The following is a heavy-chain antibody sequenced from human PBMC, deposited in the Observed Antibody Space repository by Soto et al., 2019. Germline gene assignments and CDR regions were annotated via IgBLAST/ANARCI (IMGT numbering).Heavy chain of an antibody. CDR1: GGTFSSYA. J-gene: IGHJ6*02. CDR3: ARDLYNWNYVMVNYYYYGMDV. CDR2: IIPIFGTA. Sequence: QVQLVQSGAEVKKPGSSVKVSCKASGGTFSSYAISWVRQAPGQGLEWMGGIIPIFGTANYAQKFQGRVTITADESTSTAYMELSSLRSEDTAVYYCARDLYNWNYVMVNYYYYGMDVWGQGTTVTVSS. V-gene: IGHV1-69*01. D-gene: IGHD1-7*01.